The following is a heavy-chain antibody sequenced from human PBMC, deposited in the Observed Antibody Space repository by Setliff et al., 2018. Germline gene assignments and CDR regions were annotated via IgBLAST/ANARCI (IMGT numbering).Heavy chain of an antibody. CDR2: IHYRGTT. D-gene: IGHD1-26*01. Sequence: PSETLSLTCTVSGASINSGSNYWGWIRQPPGKGLEWIGRIHYRGTTYSNASLKSRVTMSVDTSKNQFSLKLTSVTAADTAVYYCARSYHLVLTNWFDAWGQGIRVTVSS. J-gene: IGHJ5*02. V-gene: IGHV4-39*07. CDR1: GASINSGSNY. CDR3: ARSYHLVLTNWFDA.